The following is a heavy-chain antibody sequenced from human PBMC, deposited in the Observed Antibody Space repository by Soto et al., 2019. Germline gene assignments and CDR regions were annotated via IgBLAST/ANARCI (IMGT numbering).Heavy chain of an antibody. CDR1: GFTFGDYA. J-gene: IGHJ6*02. Sequence: GGSLRLSCTASGFTFGDYAMSWVRQAPGKGLEWVGFIRSKAYGGTTEYAASVKGRFTISRDDSKSIAYLQMNSLKTEDTAVYYCPTEESTEYPGVDAWGQGTTATVSS. CDR2: IRSKAYGGTT. CDR3: PTEESTEYPGVDA. D-gene: IGHD2-2*02. V-gene: IGHV3-49*04.